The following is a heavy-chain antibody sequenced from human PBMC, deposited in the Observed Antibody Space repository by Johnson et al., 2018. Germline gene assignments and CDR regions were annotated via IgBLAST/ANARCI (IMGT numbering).Heavy chain of an antibody. J-gene: IGHJ6*03. Sequence: VQLLESGGGLVQPGGSLRLSCAVSELTFSTYWMHWVRQAPGKGLVWVSRINSDGSYTSYADSVKGGFTISRDNAKNTRFLQMNSLTAEDTAVYYCVRGGSSGLTDSYYDYMDVWGKGTTVTVS. V-gene: IGHV3-74*01. D-gene: IGHD3-16*01. CDR1: ELTFSTYW. CDR2: INSDGSYT. CDR3: VRGGSSGLTDSYYDYMDV.